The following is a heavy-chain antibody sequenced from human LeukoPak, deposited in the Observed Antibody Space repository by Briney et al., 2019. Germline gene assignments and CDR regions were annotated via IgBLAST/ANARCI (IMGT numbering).Heavy chain of an antibody. J-gene: IGHJ4*02. CDR3: ARLPYFDR. V-gene: IGHV3-11*01. CDR1: GFTFSDY. CDR2: ISGSGDVI. Sequence: GGSLRLSCAGSGFTFSDYISWIRQSPGRGLEWVAYISGSGDVIYYADSVKGRFTISRDNAKNLVYLQMDGLRAEDTAVYSCARLPYFDRWGQGTLVTVSS.